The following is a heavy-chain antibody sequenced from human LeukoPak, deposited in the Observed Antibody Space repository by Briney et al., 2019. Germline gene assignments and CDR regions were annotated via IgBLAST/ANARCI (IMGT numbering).Heavy chain of an antibody. CDR1: GFTFSSHG. CDR3: ARDPASSFDY. Sequence: GGSLRLSCVASGFTFSSHGMHWVRQAPGKGLEWVAVIWYDGSKRYYADSVKGRFTISRDDSKNTLYLQMNSLRDEDTAVYYCARDPASSFDYWGQGTLVTVSS. D-gene: IGHD2-15*01. V-gene: IGHV3-33*01. J-gene: IGHJ4*02. CDR2: IWYDGSKR.